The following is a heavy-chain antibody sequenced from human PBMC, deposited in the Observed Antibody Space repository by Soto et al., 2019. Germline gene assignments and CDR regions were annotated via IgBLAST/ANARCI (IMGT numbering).Heavy chain of an antibody. J-gene: IGHJ5*02. CDR1: GFTVSSNY. CDR2: ISSSGFA. D-gene: IGHD3-10*01. Sequence: GGSLRLSCAASGFTVSSNYMTWIRQAPGKGLQWVSYISSSGFANYADSVKGRFTTSRDNAKNSLYLQMNSLRAEDTAVYYCAKDAYQRFGELLRHKKRVNWFDPWGQGTLVTVSS. CDR3: AKDAYQRFGELLRHKKRVNWFDP. V-gene: IGHV3-11*05.